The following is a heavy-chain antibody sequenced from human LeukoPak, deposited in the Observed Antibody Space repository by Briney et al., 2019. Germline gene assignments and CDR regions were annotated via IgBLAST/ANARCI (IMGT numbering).Heavy chain of an antibody. D-gene: IGHD3-22*01. Sequence: GESLKISCKGSGYSFTSYWIGWVRQMPGKGLEWMGIIYPGDSDTRYSPSFQGQVTISADKSISTAYLQWSSLKASDTAMYYCARHINPYYYDSSGYPVDWYFDLWGRGTLVTVSS. CDR3: ARHINPYYYDSSGYPVDWYFDL. CDR1: GYSFTSYW. J-gene: IGHJ2*01. CDR2: IYPGDSDT. V-gene: IGHV5-51*01.